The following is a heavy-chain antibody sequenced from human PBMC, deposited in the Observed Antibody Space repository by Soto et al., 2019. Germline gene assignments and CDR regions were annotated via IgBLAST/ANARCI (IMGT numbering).Heavy chain of an antibody. V-gene: IGHV1-69*04. CDR3: ARDIRYFDPNWFDP. CDR2: IIAIHGIT. J-gene: IGHJ5*02. Sequence: VASVKVSCKASGGTFSSYTISWVRQAPGQGLEWMGRIIAIHGITNYAQKFQGRVTITTDKSTSTAYMELRSLRSDDTAVYYCARDIRYFDPNWFDPWGQGTLVTVSS. CDR1: GGTFSSYT. D-gene: IGHD3-9*01.